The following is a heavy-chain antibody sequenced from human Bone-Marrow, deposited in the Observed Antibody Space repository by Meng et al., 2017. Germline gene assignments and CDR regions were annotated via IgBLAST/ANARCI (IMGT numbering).Heavy chain of an antibody. CDR3: ARNFDWGFDY. CDR1: GGSISSSSYY. Sequence: QLQLQESGPGLVNPSGALSLTCTVSGGSISSSSYYWGWIRQPPGKGLEWIGSIYYSGSTYYNPSLKSRVTISVDTSKNQFSLKLSSVTAADTAVYYCARNFDWGFDYWGQGTLVTVSS. J-gene: IGHJ4*02. V-gene: IGHV4-39*01. D-gene: IGHD3-9*01. CDR2: IYYSGST.